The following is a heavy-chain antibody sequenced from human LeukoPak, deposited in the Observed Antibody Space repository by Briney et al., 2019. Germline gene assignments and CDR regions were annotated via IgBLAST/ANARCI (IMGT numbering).Heavy chain of an antibody. CDR3: ARDSVSGRSY. CDR1: GFTFSSYA. CDR2: ISYDGSNK. J-gene: IGHJ4*02. D-gene: IGHD4-11*01. V-gene: IGHV3-30*14. Sequence: GGSLRLSCAASGFTFSSYAMHWVRQAPGKGLEWVAVISYDGSNKYYADSVKGRFTISRDNSKNTLYLQMNSLRAEDTAVYYCARDSVSGRSYWGQGTLVTVSS.